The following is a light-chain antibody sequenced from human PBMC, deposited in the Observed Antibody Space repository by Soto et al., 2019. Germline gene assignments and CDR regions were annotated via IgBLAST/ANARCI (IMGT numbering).Light chain of an antibody. Sequence: DIQMTQSPSTLSASVGDGVTITCRASQSISSWLAWYQQKPGKAPKLLIYKASSLDSGVPSRFSGSGSGTEFTLTISSLQPDDFATYYCQQYNSYRTFGQGTKVDIK. CDR2: KAS. CDR1: QSISSW. J-gene: IGKJ1*01. V-gene: IGKV1-5*03. CDR3: QQYNSYRT.